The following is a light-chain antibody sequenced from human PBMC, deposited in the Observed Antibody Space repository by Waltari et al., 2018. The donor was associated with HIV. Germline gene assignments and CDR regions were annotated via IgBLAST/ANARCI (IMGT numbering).Light chain of an antibody. CDR2: DVS. CDR3: SSYTSSSTLV. V-gene: IGLV2-14*03. CDR1: SSDVGGYNY. Sequence: SGSPGQSITISCTGTSSDVGGYNYVSWYQQQPGKAPKLMIYDVSNRPSGVSNRFSGSKSGNTASLTISGLQAEDEADYYCSSYTSSSTLVFGGGTKLTVL. J-gene: IGLJ2*01.